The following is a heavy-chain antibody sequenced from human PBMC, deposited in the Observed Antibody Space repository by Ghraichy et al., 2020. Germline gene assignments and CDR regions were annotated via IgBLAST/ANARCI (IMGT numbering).Heavy chain of an antibody. Sequence: GESLRLSCVASGFTFSSYSMNWVRQAPGKGLEWVSSISSSSSYIYYADSVKGRFTISRDNAKNSLYLQMNSLRAEDTAVYYCARGDILTGFPLPHDYWGQGTLVTVSS. J-gene: IGHJ4*02. CDR3: ARGDILTGFPLPHDY. CDR2: ISSSSSYI. D-gene: IGHD3-9*01. CDR1: GFTFSSYS. V-gene: IGHV3-21*01.